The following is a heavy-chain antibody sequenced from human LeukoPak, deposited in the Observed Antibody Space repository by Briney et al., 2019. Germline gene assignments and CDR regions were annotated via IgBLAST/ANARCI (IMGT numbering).Heavy chain of an antibody. Sequence: GASVKVSCKASGGTFSSYATSWVRQAPGQGLEWMGGIIPIFGTANYAQKFQGRVTITTDESTSTAYMELSSLRSEDTAVYYCARVNYYDSSGGAAFDIWGQGTMVTVSS. CDR2: IIPIFGTA. J-gene: IGHJ3*02. CDR1: GGTFSSYA. V-gene: IGHV1-69*05. D-gene: IGHD3-22*01. CDR3: ARVNYYDSSGGAAFDI.